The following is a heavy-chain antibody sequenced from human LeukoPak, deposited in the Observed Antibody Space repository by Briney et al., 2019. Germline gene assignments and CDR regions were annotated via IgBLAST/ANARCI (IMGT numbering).Heavy chain of an antibody. V-gene: IGHV4-39*01. CDR2: IYYSGST. J-gene: IGHJ4*02. CDR1: GGSISSSSYY. D-gene: IGHD6-13*01. Sequence: KPSETLSLTCTVSGGSISSSSYYWGWIRQPPGKGLEWIGSIYYSGSTYYNPSLKSRVTISVDTSKNQFSLKLSSVTAADTAVYYCARLRGAAAEADYWGQATLVTGSS. CDR3: ARLRGAAAEADY.